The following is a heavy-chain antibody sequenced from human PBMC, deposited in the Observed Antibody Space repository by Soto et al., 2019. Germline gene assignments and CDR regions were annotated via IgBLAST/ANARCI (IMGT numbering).Heavy chain of an antibody. CDR1: RGSISGSYW. J-gene: IGHJ3*02. D-gene: IGHD2-8*01. CDR3: ARKMGAFDI. Sequence: QVQLQESGPGLVKPSGTLSLTCAVSRGSISGSYWWSWVRQTQRKGLEWIGEIFHGGNTNYNPSLKSRVTLSVDKSKNQFSLKLTSVTAEDTAVYYCARKMGAFDIWGQGTMVTVSS. V-gene: IGHV4-4*02. CDR2: IFHGGNT.